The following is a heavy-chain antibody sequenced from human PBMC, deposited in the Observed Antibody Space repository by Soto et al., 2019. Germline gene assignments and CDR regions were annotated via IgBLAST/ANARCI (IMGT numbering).Heavy chain of an antibody. CDR2: MNAYNGDT. V-gene: IGHV1-18*01. CDR3: ARDGDSSGYYSFFDY. J-gene: IGHJ4*02. CDR1: GFTFISSA. Sequence: ASVKVSCKASGFTFISSAITWVRQAPGQGLEWVGWMNAYNGDTKYEQKLQDRVTMTTDTSTSTAYMELRSLRPDDTAVYYCARDGDSSGYYSFFDYWGQGTLVTVSS. D-gene: IGHD3-22*01.